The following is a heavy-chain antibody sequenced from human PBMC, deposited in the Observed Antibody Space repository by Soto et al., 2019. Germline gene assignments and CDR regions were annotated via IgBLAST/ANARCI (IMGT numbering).Heavy chain of an antibody. V-gene: IGHV4-31*03. CDR1: GGSISSGGYY. CDR2: IYYSGST. J-gene: IGHJ5*02. D-gene: IGHD6-19*01. CDR3: ASIVGSSGWYSWFDP. Sequence: SETLSLTCTVSGGSISSGGYYWSWIRQHPGKGLEWIGYIYYSGSTYYNPSLKSRVTISVDTSKNQFSLKLSSVTAADTAVYYCASIVGSSGWYSWFDPWGQGTLVTVSS.